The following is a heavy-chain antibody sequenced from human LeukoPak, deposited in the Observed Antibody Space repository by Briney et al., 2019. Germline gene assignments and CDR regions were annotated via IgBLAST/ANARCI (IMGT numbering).Heavy chain of an antibody. CDR1: GYIFTSYG. CDR2: ISAYNGNT. Sequence: ASVKVSCKASGYIFTSYGISWVRQAPGQGLEWMGWISAYNGNTNYAQKFQGRVTITADKSTSTAYMELSSLRSEDTAVYYCAIRPAQWGGTFDYWGQGTLVTVSS. D-gene: IGHD3-16*01. J-gene: IGHJ4*02. V-gene: IGHV1-18*01. CDR3: AIRPAQWGGTFDY.